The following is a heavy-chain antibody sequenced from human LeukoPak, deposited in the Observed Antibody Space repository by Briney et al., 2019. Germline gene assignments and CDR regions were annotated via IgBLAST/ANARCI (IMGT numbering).Heavy chain of an antibody. D-gene: IGHD6-13*01. Sequence: GESLRLYCAASGFTIRSYGMHWVRQAPGKGLEWVAFIRYDGSNKYYADSVKGRFTISRANSKNTLYLQMNSLRAEDTAVYYCAKEGQLACDYWGQGTLVTVSS. V-gene: IGHV3-30*02. CDR3: AKEGQLACDY. CDR2: IRYDGSNK. CDR1: GFTIRSYG. J-gene: IGHJ4*02.